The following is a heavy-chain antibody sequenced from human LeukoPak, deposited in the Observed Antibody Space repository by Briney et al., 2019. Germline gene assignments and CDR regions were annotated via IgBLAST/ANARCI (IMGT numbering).Heavy chain of an antibody. CDR1: GYNFISSG. CDR3: ATGDCSSTSCQFDP. V-gene: IGHV1-24*01. D-gene: IGHD2-2*01. Sequence: ASVKVSCKASGYNFISSGVTWVRQAPGQGLEWMGGFDPEDGETIYAQKFQGRVTMTEDTSTDTAYMELSSLRSEDTAVYYCATGDCSSTSCQFDPWGQGTLVTVSS. CDR2: FDPEDGET. J-gene: IGHJ5*02.